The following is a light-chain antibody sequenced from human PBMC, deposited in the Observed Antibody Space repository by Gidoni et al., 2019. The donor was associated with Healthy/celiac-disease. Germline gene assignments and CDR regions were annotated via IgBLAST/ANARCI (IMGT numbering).Light chain of an antibody. CDR2: AAS. J-gene: IGKJ2*01. V-gene: IGKV1-39*01. CDR1: QSISSY. Sequence: DIQMTQAPSSLSASVGDRVTITCRASQSISSYLYWYQQKAGKAPKLLIDAASSLQSGVPSWFSGSASGTDFTLTISSLQPEDFATYYCQQSYSTPLTFXPXTKLXIK. CDR3: QQSYSTPLT.